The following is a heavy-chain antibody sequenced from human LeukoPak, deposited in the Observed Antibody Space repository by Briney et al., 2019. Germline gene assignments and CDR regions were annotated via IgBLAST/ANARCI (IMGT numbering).Heavy chain of an antibody. J-gene: IGHJ3*02. CDR3: ARSATPKYYYDSSGYYFRDAFDI. CDR2: IYYSGST. V-gene: IGHV4-59*01. CDR1: GGSISSYY. Sequence: PSETLSLTCTVSGGSISSYYWSRIRQPPGKGLEWIGYIYYSGSTNYNPSLKSRVTISVDTSKNQFSLKLSSVTAADTAVYYCARSATPKYYYDSSGYYFRDAFDIWGQGTMVTVSS. D-gene: IGHD3-22*01.